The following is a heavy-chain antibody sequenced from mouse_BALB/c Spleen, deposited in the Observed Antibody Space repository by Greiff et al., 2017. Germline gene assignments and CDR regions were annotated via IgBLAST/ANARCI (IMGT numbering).Heavy chain of an antibody. Sequence: QVQLQQSGPELVKPGASVKISCKASGYAFSSSWMNWVKQRPGQGLEWIGRIYPGDGDTNYNGKFKGKATLTADKSSSTAYMQLSSLTSVDSAVYFCARSYYDYDEGAWFAYWGQGTLVTVSA. CDR1: GYAFSSSW. CDR3: ARSYYDYDEGAWFAY. V-gene: IGHV1-82*01. D-gene: IGHD2-4*01. J-gene: IGHJ3*01. CDR2: IYPGDGDT.